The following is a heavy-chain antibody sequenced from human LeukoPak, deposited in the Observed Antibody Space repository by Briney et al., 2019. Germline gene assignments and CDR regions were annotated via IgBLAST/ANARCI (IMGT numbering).Heavy chain of an antibody. Sequence: SETLSLTCTVSGGSISSGGYYWSWIRQPPGKGLEWIGYIYHSGSTYYNPSLKSRVTISVDRSKNQFSLKLSSVTAADTAVYYCARMRGNIEPGWGQGTLVTVSS. CDR3: ARMRGNIEPG. CDR1: GGSISSGGYY. V-gene: IGHV4-30-2*01. CDR2: IYHSGST. J-gene: IGHJ4*02. D-gene: IGHD4-23*01.